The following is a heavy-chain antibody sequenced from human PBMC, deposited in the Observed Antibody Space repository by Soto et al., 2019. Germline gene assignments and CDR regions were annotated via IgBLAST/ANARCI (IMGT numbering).Heavy chain of an antibody. Sequence: QVQLVHSGAEVKKHVSSVKFSCKASGDTFSRYAISWVRQAPGQGLEWMGGIIPLFGTANYAQKFQGRVTITADESTSTAYMELSSLRSEDTAVYYCARDGSGYQSRASPIDVWGQGTPVNVSS. D-gene: IGHD3-22*01. CDR2: IIPLFGTA. V-gene: IGHV1-69*01. CDR1: GDTFSRYA. J-gene: IGHJ6*02. CDR3: ARDGSGYQSRASPIDV.